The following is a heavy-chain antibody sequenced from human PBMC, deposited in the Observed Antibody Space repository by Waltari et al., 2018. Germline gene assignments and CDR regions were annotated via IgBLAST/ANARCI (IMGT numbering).Heavy chain of an antibody. CDR2: ISAYNGNT. V-gene: IGHV1-18*01. J-gene: IGHJ5*02. CDR1: GYTFTSYG. D-gene: IGHD2-2*02. Sequence: VQLVQSGAEVKKPGASVKVSCKASGYTFTSYGIIWVRQAPGQGLEWMGWISAYNGNTNYAQKLQGRVTMTTDTSTSTVYMELRSLRSDDTAVYYCARDNDCSSTSCYTGSWFDPWGQGTLVTVSS. CDR3: ARDNDCSSTSCYTGSWFDP.